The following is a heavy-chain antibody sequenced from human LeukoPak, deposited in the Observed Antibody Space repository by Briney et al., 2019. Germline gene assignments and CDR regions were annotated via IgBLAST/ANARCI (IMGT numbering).Heavy chain of an antibody. J-gene: IGHJ4*02. D-gene: IGHD1-7*01. Sequence: GGSLRLSCAASGFTLSSYWMSWVRQAPGKGREWVANIKKDGSEKWYVDSVEGRFTISRDHAKNSLYLQMNSLRVADTAVYYCVRSGTSASFDYWGQGTLVTVSS. V-gene: IGHV3-7*01. CDR3: VRSGTSASFDY. CDR1: GFTLSSYW. CDR2: IKKDGSEK.